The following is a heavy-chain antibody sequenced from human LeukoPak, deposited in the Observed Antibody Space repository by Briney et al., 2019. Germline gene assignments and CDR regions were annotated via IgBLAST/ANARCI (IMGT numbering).Heavy chain of an antibody. V-gene: IGHV3-30*02. J-gene: IGHJ4*02. CDR1: GFTFSSYG. D-gene: IGHD1-26*01. Sequence: PGGSLRLSCAASGFTFSSYGMHWVRQAPGKGLEWVAFIRYDGSNKQYADSVKGRFTISRDNSKITLYLQMNSLRAEDTALYYCAKEYSGSMYYFDYWGQGTLVTVSS. CDR3: AKEYSGSMYYFDY. CDR2: IRYDGSNK.